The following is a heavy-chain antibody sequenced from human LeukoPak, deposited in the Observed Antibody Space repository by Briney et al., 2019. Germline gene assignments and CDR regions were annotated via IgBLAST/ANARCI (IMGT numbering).Heavy chain of an antibody. CDR3: ARRGHGYGSPFDY. J-gene: IGHJ4*02. V-gene: IGHV3-66*04. CDR2: IYSGGNI. Sequence: GSLRLSCAASGFTVSSNYMSWIRQAPGKGLEWVSMIYSGGNIYYTDSVKGRFTISRDNSKNTLDLQMNSLRVEDTAVYYCARRGHGYGSPFDYWGQGTLVTVSS. CDR1: GFTVSSNY. D-gene: IGHD5-18*01.